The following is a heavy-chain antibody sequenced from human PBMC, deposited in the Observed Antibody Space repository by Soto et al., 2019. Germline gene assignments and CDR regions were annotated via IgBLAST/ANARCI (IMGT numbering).Heavy chain of an antibody. CDR3: ARGSGSYYAY. Sequence: TLSLTCTVSGSSVSSGNYYWSWIRQPPGKGLECIGYISYSGSTDYNPSLKSRVTISIDTSKNQFSLKLSSVTAADTAVYYCARGSGSYYAYWGQGTLVTVSS. D-gene: IGHD1-26*01. V-gene: IGHV4-61*01. CDR2: ISYSGST. J-gene: IGHJ4*02. CDR1: GSSVSSGNYY.